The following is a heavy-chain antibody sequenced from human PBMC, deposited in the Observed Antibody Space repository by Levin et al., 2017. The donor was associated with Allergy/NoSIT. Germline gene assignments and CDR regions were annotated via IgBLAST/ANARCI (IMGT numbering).Heavy chain of an antibody. CDR3: ARGGYGDYGGD. CDR1: GYSFTGYY. Sequence: GESLKISCKSSGYSFTGYYIHWVRQAPGQGLECMGWIAPNTGDTSYAPKFQGRVTLTTDTSISTAYLELNRLTSDDTAVYYCARGGYGDYGGDWGQGTLVTVSS. V-gene: IGHV1-2*02. J-gene: IGHJ4*02. D-gene: IGHD4-17*01. CDR2: IAPNTGDT.